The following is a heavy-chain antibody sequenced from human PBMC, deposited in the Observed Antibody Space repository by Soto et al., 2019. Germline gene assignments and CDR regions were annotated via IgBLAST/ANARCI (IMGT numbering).Heavy chain of an antibody. CDR3: ARLELEPYYYYYGMDV. D-gene: IGHD1-1*01. Sequence: SLKISCKGSGYSFTSYWISWVRQMPGKGLEWMGRIDPSDSYTNYSPSFQGHVTISADKSISTAYLQWSSLKASDTAMYYCARLELEPYYYYYGMDVWGQGTTVTVSS. J-gene: IGHJ6*02. CDR1: GYSFTSYW. V-gene: IGHV5-10-1*01. CDR2: IDPSDSYT.